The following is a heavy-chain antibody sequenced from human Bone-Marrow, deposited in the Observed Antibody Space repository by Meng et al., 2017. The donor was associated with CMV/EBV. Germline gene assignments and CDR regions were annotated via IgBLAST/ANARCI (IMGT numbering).Heavy chain of an antibody. CDR3: ARDTLSRGVDY. V-gene: IGHV3-11*04. J-gene: IGHJ4*02. D-gene: IGHD1-26*01. Sequence: LSLTCGVYGGSFSGYYWSWIRQPPGKGLEWVSYISSSGSTIYYADSVKGRFTISRDNAKNSLYLPMNSLRAEDTAVYYCARDTLSRGVDYWGQGTLVTVS. CDR1: GGSFSGYY. CDR2: ISSSGSTI.